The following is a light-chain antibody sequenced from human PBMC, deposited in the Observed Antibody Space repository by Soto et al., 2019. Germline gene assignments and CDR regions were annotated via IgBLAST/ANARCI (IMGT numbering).Light chain of an antibody. CDR3: QQTRSYPST. Sequence: EIVVTQSPGTLSLSPGEIATLSFRAGRSISDSLLTWFQQKPGQAPSLVIFGSSNRAPGSPDRLSGSGSGTDFTLPISSLQAEYFANYYCQQTRSYPSTFGGGTKVDIK. CDR1: RSISDSL. CDR2: GSS. V-gene: IGKV3-20*01. J-gene: IGKJ4*02.